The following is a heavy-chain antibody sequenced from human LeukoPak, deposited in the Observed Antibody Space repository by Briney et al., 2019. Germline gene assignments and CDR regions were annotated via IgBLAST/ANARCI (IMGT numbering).Heavy chain of an antibody. Sequence: SETLSLTCAVSGGSISSGDYSWSWIRQPPGKGLEWIGEINHSGSTNYNPSLKSRVTISVDTSKNQFSLKLSSVTAADTAVYYCARGAGVRYFDWSYFDYWGQGTLVTVSS. CDR1: GGSISSGDYS. J-gene: IGHJ4*02. CDR3: ARGAGVRYFDWSYFDY. D-gene: IGHD3-9*01. CDR2: INHSGST. V-gene: IGHV4-34*01.